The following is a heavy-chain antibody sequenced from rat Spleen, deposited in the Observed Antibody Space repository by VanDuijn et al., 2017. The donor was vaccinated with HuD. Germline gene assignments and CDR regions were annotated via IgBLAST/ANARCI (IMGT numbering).Heavy chain of an antibody. D-gene: IGHD1-2*01. CDR2: IRFDGSST. V-gene: IGHV5-29*01. J-gene: IGHJ3*01. Sequence: EVQLVETGGGLVQPGRSLKLSCVASGFTFNTYWMYWIRQAPTKGLEWVATIRFDGSSTFYRDSVKGRFTISRDNAKNILFLQMDSLRSEDTATYYCARLGIASIGNWFGYWGQGTLVTVSS. CDR3: ARLGIASIGNWFGY. CDR1: GFTFNTYW.